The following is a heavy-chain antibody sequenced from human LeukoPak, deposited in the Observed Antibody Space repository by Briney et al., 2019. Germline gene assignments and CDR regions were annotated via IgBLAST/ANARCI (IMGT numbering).Heavy chain of an antibody. CDR2: ISSSSSTI. D-gene: IGHD4-23*01. V-gene: IGHV3-48*02. CDR1: GFTFSSYN. Sequence: PGGSLRLSCAASGFTFSSYNMNWVRQAPGRGPEWISYISSSSSTIHYADSAKGRFTISRDNAKNSLFLQMNSLRDDDTAVYYCARDDRWAIDYWGQGTLVTVSS. J-gene: IGHJ4*02. CDR3: ARDDRWAIDY.